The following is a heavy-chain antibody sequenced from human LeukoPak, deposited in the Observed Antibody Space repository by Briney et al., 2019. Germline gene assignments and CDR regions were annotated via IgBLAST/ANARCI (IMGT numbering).Heavy chain of an antibody. CDR1: GGSISSSSYY. J-gene: IGHJ3*02. CDR2: IYYSGST. Sequence: SETLSLTCTVSGGSISSSSYYWGWIRQPPGKGLEWIGSIYYSGSTNYNPSLKSRVTISVDTSKNQFSLKLSSVTAADTAVYYCAREGGVIVGATSGAFDIWGQGTMVTVSS. D-gene: IGHD1-26*01. V-gene: IGHV4-39*07. CDR3: AREGGVIVGATSGAFDI.